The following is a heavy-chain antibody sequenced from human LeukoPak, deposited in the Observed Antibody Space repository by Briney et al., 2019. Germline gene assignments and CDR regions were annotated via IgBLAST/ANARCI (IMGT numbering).Heavy chain of an antibody. CDR2: IYYSGST. Sequence: SETLSLTCTVSGGSISSYYWSWIRQPPGKGLEWIGYIYYSGSTNYNPSLKSRVTISVDTSKNQFSLKLSSVTAADTAVYYCARQIAMVTGYFDYWGQGTLVTVSS. J-gene: IGHJ4*02. D-gene: IGHD5-18*01. V-gene: IGHV4-59*01. CDR3: ARQIAMVTGYFDY. CDR1: GGSISSYY.